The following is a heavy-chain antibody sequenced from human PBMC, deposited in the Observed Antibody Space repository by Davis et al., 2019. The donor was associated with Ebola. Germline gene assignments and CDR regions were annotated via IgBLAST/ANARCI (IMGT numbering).Heavy chain of an antibody. J-gene: IGHJ6*02. Sequence: ASAKVSCKASGYTFTSYDINWVRQATGQGLEWMGWMNPNSGNTGYAQKFQGRVTMTRNTSISTAYMELSSLRSEDKAVYYCAREGVVGPEVDVWGQGTTVTVSS. CDR3: AREGVVGPEVDV. D-gene: IGHD2-15*01. CDR1: GYTFTSYD. V-gene: IGHV1-8*01. CDR2: MNPNSGNT.